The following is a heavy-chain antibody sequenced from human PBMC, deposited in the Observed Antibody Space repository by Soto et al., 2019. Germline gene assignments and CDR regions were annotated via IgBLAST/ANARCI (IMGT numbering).Heavy chain of an antibody. Sequence: SQTLTLICAISGDSVASNSATWDWIRPSPSRGLEWLGRTYYRSKWYNDYAVSVKSRITINPDTSNNQLSLQLNSVTPDDTAVYYCARLIGNSWLDSWGQGTLVTVSS. J-gene: IGHJ5*01. CDR2: TYYRSKWYN. CDR1: GDSVASNSAT. V-gene: IGHV6-1*01. D-gene: IGHD3-16*01. CDR3: ARLIGNSWLDS.